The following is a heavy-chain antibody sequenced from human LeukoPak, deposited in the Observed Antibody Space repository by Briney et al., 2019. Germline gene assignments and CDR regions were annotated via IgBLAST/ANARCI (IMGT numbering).Heavy chain of an antibody. CDR3: ARWPRGSTNCYFDY. Sequence: SGGSLRLSCAASGFTFSSYGMSWVRQAPGKGLKWVSAISGSGGSTYYADSSKGPFTISRDNSKNTLYLQMNSLRAEDTAVYYCARWPRGSTNCYFDYWGQGTLVIVSS. D-gene: IGHD2/OR15-2a*01. V-gene: IGHV3-23*01. CDR2: ISGSGGST. CDR1: GFTFSSYG. J-gene: IGHJ4*02.